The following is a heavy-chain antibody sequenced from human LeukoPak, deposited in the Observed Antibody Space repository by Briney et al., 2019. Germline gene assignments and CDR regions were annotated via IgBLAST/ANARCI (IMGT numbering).Heavy chain of an antibody. CDR1: GGSISSYY. Sequence: PSETLSLTCTVSGGSISSYYWSWIRQPPGKGLEWIGYTYYSGSTNYNPSLKSRVTISVDTSKNQFSLKLSSVTAADTAVYYCARGQGICSSTSCYLYYYGMDVWGQGTTVTVSS. D-gene: IGHD2-2*01. CDR3: ARGQGICSSTSCYLYYYGMDV. CDR2: TYYSGST. V-gene: IGHV4-59*08. J-gene: IGHJ6*02.